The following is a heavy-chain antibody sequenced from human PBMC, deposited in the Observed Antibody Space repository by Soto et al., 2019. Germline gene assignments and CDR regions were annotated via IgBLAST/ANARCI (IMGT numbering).Heavy chain of an antibody. CDR2: IYYSGGT. CDR1: GVSISSYY. V-gene: IGHV4-59*01. Sequence: QVQLQESGPGLVKPSETLSLTGTGSGVSISSYYWSWIRQPPGKGLEWMGYIYYSGGTNYNPSLKRRVTIAVDTSKDQFSQTLSFVTAADTAVYYCARGRVGYFDLWGRSTLVTVSS. CDR3: ARGRVGYFDL. J-gene: IGHJ2*01.